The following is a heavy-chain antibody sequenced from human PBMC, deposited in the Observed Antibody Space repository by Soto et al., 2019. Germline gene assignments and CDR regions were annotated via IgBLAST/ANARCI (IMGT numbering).Heavy chain of an antibody. Sequence: EVQLLESGGGLVQPGGSLRLSCAPSGFTFSSYAMSWVRQAPGKGLEWVSAISGSGGSTYYADSVKGRFTISRDNSKNTLYLQMNSLRAEDTAVYYCAKKETYYHAFDIWGQGTMVTVSS. D-gene: IGHD3-10*01. CDR2: ISGSGGST. V-gene: IGHV3-23*01. CDR3: AKKETYYHAFDI. J-gene: IGHJ3*02. CDR1: GFTFSSYA.